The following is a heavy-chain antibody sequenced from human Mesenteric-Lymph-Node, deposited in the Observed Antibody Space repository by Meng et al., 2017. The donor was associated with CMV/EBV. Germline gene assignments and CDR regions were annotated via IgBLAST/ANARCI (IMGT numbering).Heavy chain of an antibody. CDR3: AELRSSVFDI. J-gene: IGHJ3*02. D-gene: IGHD2-21*01. CDR2: ISYDGFNK. V-gene: IGHV3-30-3*01. Sequence: GGSLRLSCVASGFTFSSYAMSWVRQAPGKGLEWVAVISYDGFNKNYADSVRGRFTISRDNAENSLYLQMNSLRAEDTAVYYCAELRSSVFDIWGQGTMVTVSS. CDR1: GFTFSSYA.